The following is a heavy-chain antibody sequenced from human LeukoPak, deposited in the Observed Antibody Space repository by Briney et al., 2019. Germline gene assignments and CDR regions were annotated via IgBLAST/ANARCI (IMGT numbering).Heavy chain of an antibody. CDR1: GFTFDRSW. Sequence: GGSLRLSCAASGFTFDRSWMSWVRQAPRKGLEWVANIKQDGSEVYYVDSVEGRFTVSRDNAKNSLSLQMNSLRGEDTAVYYCVRALGSSSSDFWGQGTLVTVSS. CDR2: IKQDGSEV. J-gene: IGHJ4*02. CDR3: VRALGSSSSDF. V-gene: IGHV3-7*01. D-gene: IGHD6-6*01.